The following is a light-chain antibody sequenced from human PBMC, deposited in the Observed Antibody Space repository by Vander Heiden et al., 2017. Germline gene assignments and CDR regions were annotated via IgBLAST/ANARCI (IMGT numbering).Light chain of an antibody. V-gene: IGKV2-30*01. CDR1: QSLVYGDGNTY. J-gene: IGKJ1*01. Sequence: VVMTQSPLSLAVTLGQPASIPCRSTQSLVYGDGNTYLNWFHQRPGQSPRRLIYKVSNRDSGVPDRFSGSGSGTDFTLKITRVEAEDVGVFFCMQGTHWPPTWTFGQGTKVEIK. CDR2: KVS. CDR3: MQGTHWPPTWT.